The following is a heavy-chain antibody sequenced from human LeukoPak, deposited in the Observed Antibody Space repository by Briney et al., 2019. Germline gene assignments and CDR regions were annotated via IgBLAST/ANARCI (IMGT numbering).Heavy chain of an antibody. CDR1: GFTVSSNY. D-gene: IGHD3-22*01. V-gene: IGHV3-53*01. CDR2: IYSGGST. J-gene: IGHJ4*02. CDR3: ARAIHPDYYDSSGYYSEYYFDY. Sequence: GGSLRLSCAVSGFTVSSNYMSWVRQAPGKGLEWVSVIYSGGSTYYADSVKGRFTISRDNSKNTLYLQMNSLRAEDTAVYYCARAIHPDYYDSSGYYSEYYFDYWGQGTLVTVSS.